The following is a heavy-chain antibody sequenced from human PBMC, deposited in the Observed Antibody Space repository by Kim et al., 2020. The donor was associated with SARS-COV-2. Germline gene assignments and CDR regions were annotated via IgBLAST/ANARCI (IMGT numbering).Heavy chain of an antibody. V-gene: IGHV3-64D*06. CDR1: GFTFSSYA. Sequence: GSLRLSCSATGFTFSSYAMHWVRQAPGKGLEYVSGISTNGGSTYYADSVKDRFIISRDNSRNMLNLQMSSLRSEDTAVYYCVKERTSGWYDFDYWGQGTLVTVSS. D-gene: IGHD6-19*01. CDR3: VKERTSGWYDFDY. CDR2: ISTNGGST. J-gene: IGHJ4*02.